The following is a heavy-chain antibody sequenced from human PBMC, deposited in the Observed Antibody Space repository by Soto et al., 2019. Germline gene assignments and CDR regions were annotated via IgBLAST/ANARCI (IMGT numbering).Heavy chain of an antibody. J-gene: IGHJ4*02. D-gene: IGHD1-1*01. CDR2: MNPNSGNT. V-gene: IGHV1-8*01. CDR1: GYTFANYD. CDR3: ARGKSLEN. Sequence: QVQLVQSGAEVKKPGASVKVSCKASGYTFANYDINWVRQATGQGLEWMGWMNPNSGNTGYTQKFQGRVTMTRDTSITAAYMELSSLRSEDTAMYYCARGKSLENWGQGTLITVSS.